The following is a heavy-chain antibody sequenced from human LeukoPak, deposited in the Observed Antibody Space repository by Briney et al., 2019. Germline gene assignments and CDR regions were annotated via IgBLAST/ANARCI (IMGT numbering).Heavy chain of an antibody. CDR1: GYTFTAYN. V-gene: IGHV1-2*02. CDR2: MHPSSGAT. J-gene: IGHJ5*02. Sequence: GASVKVSCKASGYTFTAYNIHWVRQAPGQGLEWMGWMHPSSGATNYAQKFQGRVTMTGDTSISTAYMELSRLTSDDTAFYYCASGRGRSWFDPWGRGTLVTVSS. D-gene: IGHD1-26*01. CDR3: ASGRGRSWFDP.